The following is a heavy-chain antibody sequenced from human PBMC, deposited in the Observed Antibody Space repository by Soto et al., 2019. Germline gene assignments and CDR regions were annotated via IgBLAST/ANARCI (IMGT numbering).Heavy chain of an antibody. CDR1: GFTFSSYA. CDR3: AREYYDSSGYGGPDY. D-gene: IGHD3-22*01. V-gene: IGHV3-30-3*01. Sequence: HPGGSLRLSCAASGFTFSSYAMHWVRQAPGKGLEWVAVISYDGSNKYYADSVKGRFTISRDNSKNTLYLQMNSLRAEDTAVYYCAREYYDSSGYGGPDYWGQGTLVTVSS. J-gene: IGHJ4*02. CDR2: ISYDGSNK.